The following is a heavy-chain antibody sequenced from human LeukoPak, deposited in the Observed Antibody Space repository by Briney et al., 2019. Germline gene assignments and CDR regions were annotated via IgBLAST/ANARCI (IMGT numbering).Heavy chain of an antibody. Sequence: GASVKVSCKASAYTFTNYYLHWVRQAPGQGLEWMGIINPSGGSTSYAQKFQGRVTMTRDTSTSTVYMELSSLRSEDTAVYYCAREGSSGQLLWGQGSMVPVSS. CDR2: INPSGGST. CDR1: AYTFTNYY. V-gene: IGHV1-46*01. J-gene: IGHJ3*01. CDR3: AREGSSGQLL. D-gene: IGHD3-22*01.